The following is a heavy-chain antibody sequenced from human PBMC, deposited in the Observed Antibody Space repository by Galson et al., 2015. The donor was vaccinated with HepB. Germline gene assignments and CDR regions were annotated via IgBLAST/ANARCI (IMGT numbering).Heavy chain of an antibody. J-gene: IGHJ6*03. CDR3: AHSGTTGYYYYMDV. V-gene: IGHV2-5*02. Sequence: PALVKPTQTLTLTCTFSGFSLSTSGVGVGWIRQPPGKALEWLTLIYWDDDKRYSPSLKSRLTITKDTSKNQVVLTMTNMDPVDTATYYCAHSGTTGYYYYMDVWGKGTTVTVSS. CDR1: GFSLSTSGVG. D-gene: IGHD1-7*01. CDR2: IYWDDDK.